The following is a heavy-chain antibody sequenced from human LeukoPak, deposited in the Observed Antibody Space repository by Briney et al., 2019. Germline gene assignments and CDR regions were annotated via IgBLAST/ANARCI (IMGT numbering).Heavy chain of an antibody. J-gene: IGHJ6*01. D-gene: IGHD3-22*01. CDR1: GFPFNAYW. CDR3: ARAPPYYYDSRGYHYERGNYYYGMDV. Sequence: GGSLRLSCAASGFPFNAYWMTWVRQAPGRGLEWVSVIYSDGTTYYADSMKGRCTISRDNSQNTLYLQIHGLRAADTAVYYCARAPPYYYDSRGYHYERGNYYYGMDVWGQGTTVIVSS. V-gene: IGHV3-53*01. CDR2: IYSDGTT.